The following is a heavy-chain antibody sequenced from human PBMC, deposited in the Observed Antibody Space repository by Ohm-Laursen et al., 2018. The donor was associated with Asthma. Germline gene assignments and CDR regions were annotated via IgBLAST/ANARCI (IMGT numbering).Heavy chain of an antibody. D-gene: IGHD3-16*01. V-gene: IGHV4-34*01. Sequence: PSDTLSLTCAVYGGSFSGYYWSWIRQPPGKGLEWIGEINHSGSTNYDPSLKSRVTISVDTSKNQFSLKLSSVTAADTAVYYCARGGENYSREFDFWGQGTLVTVSS. CDR2: INHSGST. CDR3: ARGGENYSREFDF. CDR1: GGSFSGYY. J-gene: IGHJ4*02.